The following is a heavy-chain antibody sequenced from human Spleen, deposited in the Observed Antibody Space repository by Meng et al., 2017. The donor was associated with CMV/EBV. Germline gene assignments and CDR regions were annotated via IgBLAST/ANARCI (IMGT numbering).Heavy chain of an antibody. CDR3: ARVKPPRSTSGNWFDP. D-gene: IGHD2-2*01. CDR1: GFIFSSYS. J-gene: IGHJ5*02. Sequence: GESLKISCAASGFIFSSYSMNWVRQAPGKGLEWVSFFSGYSSTIYYADSVKGRFTISRDNAKNSLYLQMNSLRAEDTAVYYCARVKPPRSTSGNWFDPWGQGTLVTVSS. CDR2: FSGYSSTI. V-gene: IGHV3-48*04.